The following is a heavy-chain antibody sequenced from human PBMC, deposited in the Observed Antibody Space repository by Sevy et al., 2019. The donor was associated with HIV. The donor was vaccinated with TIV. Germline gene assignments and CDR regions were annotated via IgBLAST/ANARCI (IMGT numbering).Heavy chain of an antibody. V-gene: IGHV3-30-3*01. CDR3: ARDAVRRGMTTVTGHFDY. CDR2: ISYDGSNK. Sequence: GGSLRLSCAASGFTFSSYAMHWVRQAPGKGLEWVAVISYDGSNKYYEDSVKGRFTISRDNSKNTLYLQMNSLRAEDTAVYYCARDAVRRGMTTVTGHFDYWGQGTLVTVSS. CDR1: GFTFSSYA. J-gene: IGHJ4*02. D-gene: IGHD4-17*01.